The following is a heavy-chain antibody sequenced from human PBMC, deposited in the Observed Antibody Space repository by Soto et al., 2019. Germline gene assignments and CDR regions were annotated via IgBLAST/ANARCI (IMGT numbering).Heavy chain of an antibody. CDR1: GFTFSSYV. Sequence: QVQLVESGGGVVQPGRSLRLSCAASGFTFSSYVMHWVRQAPGKGLEWVAIISYDGNNKYYADSVKGRFTISRDNSKXTXXXQXHSLRAEDTAVYYCARAGCDGGSCYTLVGLRYGMDVWGQGTTVTVSS. V-gene: IGHV3-30-3*01. CDR3: ARAGCDGGSCYTLVGLRYGMDV. J-gene: IGHJ6*02. CDR2: ISYDGNNK. D-gene: IGHD2-15*01.